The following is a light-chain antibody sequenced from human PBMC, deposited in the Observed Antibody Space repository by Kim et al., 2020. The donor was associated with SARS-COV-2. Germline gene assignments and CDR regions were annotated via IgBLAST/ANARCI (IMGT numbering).Light chain of an antibody. CDR1: NIGSKS. CDR2: YDS. V-gene: IGLV3-21*04. Sequence: SYELTQPPSVSVAPGKTARITCGGNNIGSKSVNWYQQKPGQAPVLVIYYDSDRPSGIPERFSGSNSGNTATLTISRVEAGDEADYYCQVWDSSSDHPGVVFGGGTQLTVL. J-gene: IGLJ2*01. CDR3: QVWDSSSDHPGVV.